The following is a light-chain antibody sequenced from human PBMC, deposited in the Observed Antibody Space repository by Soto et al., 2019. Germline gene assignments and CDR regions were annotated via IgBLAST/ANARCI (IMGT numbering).Light chain of an antibody. J-gene: IGLJ3*02. CDR1: SSDVGAYKY. CDR3: TSYVGSNIWV. V-gene: IGLV2-8*01. Sequence: QSVLTQPPSASGSPGQSVTISCTGTSSDVGAYKYVSWYQQYPGKAPKLMIYEVSKRPSGVPDRFSGSKSGNTASLTLSGLQAEDEADYYCTSYVGSNIWVFGGGTKLTVL. CDR2: EVS.